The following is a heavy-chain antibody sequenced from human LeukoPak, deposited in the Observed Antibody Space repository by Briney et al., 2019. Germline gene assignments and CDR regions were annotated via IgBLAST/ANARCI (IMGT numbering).Heavy chain of an antibody. CDR1: GFTLTDYT. D-gene: IGHD3-9*01. CDR3: ARDLVIVDD. J-gene: IGHJ4*02. Sequence: GGSLRLSCAASGFTLTDYTINWVRQAPGKGLQWVSSISTTGTFIYYADALKGRFTISRYNAKNSVFLQMSSLTAEDTAVYYCARDLVIVDDLGQGTLVTVSS. V-gene: IGHV3-21*01. CDR2: ISTTGTFI.